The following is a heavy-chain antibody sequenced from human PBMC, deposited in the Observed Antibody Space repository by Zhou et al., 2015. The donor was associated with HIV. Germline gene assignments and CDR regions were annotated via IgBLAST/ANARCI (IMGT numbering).Heavy chain of an antibody. D-gene: IGHD6-19*01. CDR1: GYTFTGYY. CDR2: INPNNGGT. CDR3: VLGRGLWLERGLLEF. V-gene: IGHV1-46*01. Sequence: QVQLVQSGAEVKKPGASVKVSCKASGYTFTGYYMHWVRQAPGQGLEWMGIINPNNGGTTFSEKFQGRVTLTRETSTSTVYMEVNNLKSEDTAVYYCVLGRGLWLERGLLEFWGQGTLGHRLL. J-gene: IGHJ4*02.